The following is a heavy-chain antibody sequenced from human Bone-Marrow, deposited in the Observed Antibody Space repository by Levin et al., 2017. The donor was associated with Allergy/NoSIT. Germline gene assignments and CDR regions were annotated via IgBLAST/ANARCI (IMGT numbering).Heavy chain of an antibody. V-gene: IGHV3-21*01. D-gene: IGHD2/OR15-2a*01. CDR1: GFTFSDYS. CDR3: VRGIIGDVRVAHKEAFDV. J-gene: IGHJ3*01. CDR2: ISGDSSDL. Sequence: GESLKISCIVSGFTFSDYSIYWVRQAPGKGLEWISSISGDSSDLYYADSVKGRFTISRDNAKNSLNLQVSSLRAEDAAVYHCVRGIIGDVRVAHKEAFDVWGQGTMVTVSS.